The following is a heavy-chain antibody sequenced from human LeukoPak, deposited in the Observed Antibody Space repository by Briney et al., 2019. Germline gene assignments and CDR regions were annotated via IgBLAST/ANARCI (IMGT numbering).Heavy chain of an antibody. V-gene: IGHV3-30*02. CDR2: IRYDGSNK. CDR3: AKDQGVKQQLVLFDY. CDR1: GFTFSSYG. Sequence: GGSLRLSCAASGFTFSSYGMRWVRQAPGKGLEWVAFIRYDGSNKYYADSVKGRFTISRDNSKNTLYLQMNSLRAEDTAVYYCAKDQGVKQQLVLFDYWGQGTLVTVSS. J-gene: IGHJ4*02. D-gene: IGHD6-13*01.